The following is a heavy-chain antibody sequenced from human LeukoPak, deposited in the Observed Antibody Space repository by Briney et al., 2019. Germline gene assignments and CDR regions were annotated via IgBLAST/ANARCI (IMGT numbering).Heavy chain of an antibody. J-gene: IGHJ4*02. Sequence: PSETLSLTRTVSGGSISSYYWSWIRQPPGKGLEWIGYIYYSGSTNYNPSLKSRVTISVDTSKNQFSLKLSSVTAADTAVYYCARVDITEYSRTYYFDYWGQGTLVTVSS. CDR1: GGSISSYY. V-gene: IGHV4-59*01. D-gene: IGHD6-6*01. CDR2: IYYSGST. CDR3: ARVDITEYSRTYYFDY.